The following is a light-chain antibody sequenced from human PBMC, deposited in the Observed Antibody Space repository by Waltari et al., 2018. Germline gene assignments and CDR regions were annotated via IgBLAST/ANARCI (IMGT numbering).Light chain of an antibody. CDR3: QSYDSSNQGV. CDR1: SGSIAINY. V-gene: IGLV6-57*04. Sequence: NFMLTQPHSVSESPGKTVTISCTRSSGSIAINYVQWYQQRPGSAPTTVIYEDNQRPSGVPDRFSGSIDSSSNSASLTISGLKTEDEADYYCQSYDSSNQGVFGGGTKLTVL. J-gene: IGLJ3*02. CDR2: EDN.